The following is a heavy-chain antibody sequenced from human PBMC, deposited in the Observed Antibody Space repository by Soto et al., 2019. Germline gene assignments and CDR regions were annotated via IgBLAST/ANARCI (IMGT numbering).Heavy chain of an antibody. D-gene: IGHD3-10*01. J-gene: IGHJ4*02. CDR1: GYTLTELS. Sequence: QVQLVQSGAEVKKPGASVKVSCKVSGYTLTELSMHWVRQAPGKGLEWMGGFDPEDGETIYAQKFQGRVTMTEDTSTDTAYMELSRLRSEDTAVYYCATDFLLWFGELSRPSIDYWGQGTLVTVSS. CDR3: ATDFLLWFGELSRPSIDY. V-gene: IGHV1-24*01. CDR2: FDPEDGET.